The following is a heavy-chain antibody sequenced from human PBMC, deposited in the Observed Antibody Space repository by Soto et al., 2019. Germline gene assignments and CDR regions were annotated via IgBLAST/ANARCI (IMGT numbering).Heavy chain of an antibody. D-gene: IGHD5-12*01. CDR2: IYYSGST. V-gene: IGHV4-31*03. J-gene: IGHJ4*02. CDR1: GGSISSGGYY. CDR3: ARFNHSGYDEDENFDY. Sequence: PSETLSLTCTVSGGSISSGGYYWSWIRQHPGKGLEWIGYIYYSGSTYYNPSLKSRVTISVDTSKNQFSLKLSSVTAADTAVYYCARFNHSGYDEDENFDYWGQGTLVTVSS.